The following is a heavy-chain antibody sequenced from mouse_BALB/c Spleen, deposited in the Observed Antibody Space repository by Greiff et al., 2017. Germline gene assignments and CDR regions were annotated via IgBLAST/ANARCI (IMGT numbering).Heavy chain of an antibody. D-gene: IGHD2-1*01. J-gene: IGHJ2*01. V-gene: IGHV5-6-3*01. Sequence: EVKLVESGGGLVQPGGSLKLSCAASGFTFSSYGMSWVRQTPDKRLELVATINSNGGSTYYPDSVKGRFTISRDNAKNTQYLQMSSLKSEDTAMYYCARDNYGNYNDYWGQGTTLTVSS. CDR2: INSNGGST. CDR3: ARDNYGNYNDY. CDR1: GFTFSSYG.